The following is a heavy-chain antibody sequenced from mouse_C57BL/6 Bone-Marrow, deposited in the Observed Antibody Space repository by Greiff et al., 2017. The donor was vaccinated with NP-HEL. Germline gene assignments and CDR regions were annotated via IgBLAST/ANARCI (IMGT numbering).Heavy chain of an antibody. V-gene: IGHV10-1*01. CDR2: IRSKSNNYAT. CDR1: GFSFNTYA. Sequence: EVHLVEPGGGLVQPKGSLKLSCAASGFSFNTYAMNWVRQAPGQGLEWVARIRSKSNNYATYYADSVKDRFTISRDDSESMLYLQMNNLKTEDTAMYYCVGGAMDYWGQGTSVTVSS. CDR3: VGGAMDY. J-gene: IGHJ4*01.